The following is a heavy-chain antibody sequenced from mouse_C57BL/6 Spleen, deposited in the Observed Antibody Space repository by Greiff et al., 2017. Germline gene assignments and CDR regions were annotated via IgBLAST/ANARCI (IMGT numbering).Heavy chain of an antibody. Sequence: EVKLVESGGDLVKPGGSLKLSCAASGFTFSSYGMSWVRQTPDKRLEWVATISSGGSYTYYTDSVKGRFTISRDNAKNTLYLQMSSLKSEDTAMYSCARRGLLRYFDYWGQGTTLTVSS. V-gene: IGHV5-6*02. J-gene: IGHJ2*01. CDR2: ISSGGSYT. D-gene: IGHD2-3*01. CDR1: GFTFSSYG. CDR3: ARRGLLRYFDY.